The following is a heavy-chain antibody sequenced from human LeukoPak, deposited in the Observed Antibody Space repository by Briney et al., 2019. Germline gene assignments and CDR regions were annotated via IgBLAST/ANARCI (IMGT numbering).Heavy chain of an antibody. CDR2: IYHSGST. Sequence: PSETLSLTCAVSGVSISGSYYYWGWIRQPPGKGLEWIGSIYHSGSTYYNPSLKSRVTISVDTSKNQFSLKLSSVTAADTAVYYCARSVFGGGSYSFDPWGQGTLVTVSS. J-gene: IGHJ5*02. V-gene: IGHV4-39*07. D-gene: IGHD1-26*01. CDR3: ARSVFGGGSYSFDP. CDR1: GVSISGSYYY.